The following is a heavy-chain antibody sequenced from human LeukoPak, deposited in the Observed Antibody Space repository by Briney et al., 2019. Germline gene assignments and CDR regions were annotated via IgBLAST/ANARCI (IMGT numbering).Heavy chain of an antibody. Sequence: PSETLSLTCTVSGGSISHYYWNWIRQPPGKGLEWIGYIYYSGRTNYNPSLKSRVTISVDTSKNQFSLTLSSVTAADTAVYYCAGGGGAGLADWGQGTLVTVSS. D-gene: IGHD4-23*01. V-gene: IGHV4-59*01. CDR2: IYYSGRT. CDR1: GGSISHYY. J-gene: IGHJ4*02. CDR3: AGGGGAGLAD.